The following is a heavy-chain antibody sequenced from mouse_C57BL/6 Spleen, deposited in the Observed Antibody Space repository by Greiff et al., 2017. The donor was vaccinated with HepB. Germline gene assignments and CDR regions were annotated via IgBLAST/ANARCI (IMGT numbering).Heavy chain of an antibody. V-gene: IGHV7-3*01. CDR3: ARSYYGSLYAMDY. CDR2: IRNKANGYTT. CDR1: GFTFTDYY. D-gene: IGHD1-1*01. Sequence: EVNVVESGGGLVQPGGSLSLSCAASGFTFTDYYMSWVRQPPGKALEWLGFIRNKANGYTTEYSASVKGRFTISRDNSQSILYLQMNALRAEDSATYYCARSYYGSLYAMDYWGQGTSVTVSS. J-gene: IGHJ4*01.